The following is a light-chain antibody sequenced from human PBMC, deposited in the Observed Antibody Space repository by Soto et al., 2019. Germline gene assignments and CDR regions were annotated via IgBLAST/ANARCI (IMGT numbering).Light chain of an antibody. CDR3: QQYDRWPVT. CDR1: QSVTTN. CDR2: GAS. V-gene: IGKV3-15*01. Sequence: EVVMTQSPATLSVSPGERVTFSCRASQSVTTNLAWYQHKPGQSPRLLISGASTGASGIPPRFSGSGSGTEFTLTIDRLQSADFAVYYCQQYDRWPVTVGGRTKVEIK. J-gene: IGKJ4*01.